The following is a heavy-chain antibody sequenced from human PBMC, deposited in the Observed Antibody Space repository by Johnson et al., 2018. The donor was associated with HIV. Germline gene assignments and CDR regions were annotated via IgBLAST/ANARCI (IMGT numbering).Heavy chain of an antibody. V-gene: IGHV3-23*04. Sequence: VQLVESGGGLVQPGGSLRLSCAASGFTFSSYAMSWVRQAPGKGLEWVSAISGSGGSAYYADSVKGRFTISRDNSKNTLYPQMNSLRAEDTAVYYCAKASGYIGYDWGPNDAFDIWGQGTMVTVSS. CDR3: AKASGYIGYDWGPNDAFDI. CDR2: ISGSGGSA. CDR1: GFTFSSYA. J-gene: IGHJ3*02. D-gene: IGHD5-12*01.